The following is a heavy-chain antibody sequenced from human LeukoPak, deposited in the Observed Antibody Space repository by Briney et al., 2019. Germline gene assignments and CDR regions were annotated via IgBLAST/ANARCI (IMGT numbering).Heavy chain of an antibody. Sequence: PSETLSLTCTVSGGSISSYYWSWIRQPAGKGLEWIGRIYISGSTNYNPSLKSRVTMSVDTSKNQFSLKLSSVTAADTAVYYCARSLGYCNTTSCYAFGYWGQGTLVTVSS. CDR3: ARSLGYCNTTSCYAFGY. V-gene: IGHV4-4*07. CDR2: IYISGST. CDR1: GGSISSYY. D-gene: IGHD2-2*01. J-gene: IGHJ4*02.